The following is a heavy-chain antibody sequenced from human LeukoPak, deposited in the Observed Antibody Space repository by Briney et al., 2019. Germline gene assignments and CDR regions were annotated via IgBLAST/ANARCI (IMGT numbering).Heavy chain of an antibody. D-gene: IGHD6-13*01. Sequence: ASVKVSCKASGYTFSSYAMNWVRQAPGQGLEWMGIINPSGGSTSYAQKFQGRVTMTRDTSTSTVYMELSSLRSEDTAVYYCARAEAAAGTFDYWGQGTLVTVSS. V-gene: IGHV1-46*01. CDR1: GYTFSSYA. CDR2: INPSGGST. CDR3: ARAEAAAGTFDY. J-gene: IGHJ4*02.